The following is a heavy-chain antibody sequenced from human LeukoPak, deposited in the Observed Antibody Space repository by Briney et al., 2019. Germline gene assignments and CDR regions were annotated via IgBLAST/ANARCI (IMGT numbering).Heavy chain of an antibody. CDR2: IWYDGSNK. V-gene: IGHV3-33*01. Sequence: GRSLRLSCAASGFTFSSYGMHWVRQAPGKGLEWVAVIWYDGSNKYYADSVKGRFTISRDNSKNTLYLQMNSLRAEDTAVYYCARDRELTSYDSAAIDIWGHGTMVTVSS. J-gene: IGHJ3*02. D-gene: IGHD3-22*01. CDR3: ARDRELTSYDSAAIDI. CDR1: GFTFSSYG.